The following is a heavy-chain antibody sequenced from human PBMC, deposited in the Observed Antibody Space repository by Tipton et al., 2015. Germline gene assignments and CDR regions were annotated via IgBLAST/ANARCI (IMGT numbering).Heavy chain of an antibody. J-gene: IGHJ5*02. Sequence: TLSLTCTVSGGSISSGGSYWSWIRQHPGKGLEWMGNITYNGSPYSYPSLRSRLTISLDTSKNQFSLKLSSVTAADTAVYYCARDQDDILTGTGNWIDPWGQGTLVTVSS. CDR2: ITYNGSP. CDR1: GGSISSGGSY. D-gene: IGHD3-9*01. V-gene: IGHV4-31*03. CDR3: ARDQDDILTGTGNWIDP.